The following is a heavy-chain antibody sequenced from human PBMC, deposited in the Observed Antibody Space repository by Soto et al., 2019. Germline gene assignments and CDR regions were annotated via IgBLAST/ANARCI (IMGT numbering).Heavy chain of an antibody. V-gene: IGHV3-30*18. Sequence: GGSLRLSCAASGFTFSSYGMHWVRQAPGKGLEWVAVISYDGSNKYYADSVKGRFTISRDNSKNTLYLQMNSLRAEDTAVYYCAKVGQPALLLELWFGEFHFDYWGQGTLVTVSS. CDR2: ISYDGSNK. CDR3: AKVGQPALLLELWFGEFHFDY. J-gene: IGHJ4*02. D-gene: IGHD3-10*01. CDR1: GFTFSSYG.